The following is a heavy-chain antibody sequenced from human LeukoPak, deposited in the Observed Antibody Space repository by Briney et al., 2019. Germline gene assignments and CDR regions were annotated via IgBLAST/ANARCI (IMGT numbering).Heavy chain of an antibody. D-gene: IGHD3-3*01. Sequence: GGSLRLSCAASGFTFSSYAMSWVRQAPGKGLEWVSAISGSGGSTYYADSVKGRFTISRDNSKNTLYLQMNSLRAEDTAVYYCAKDSVLRFLELGDYWGQGTLVPVSS. CDR3: AKDSVLRFLELGDY. CDR1: GFTFSSYA. CDR2: ISGSGGST. V-gene: IGHV3-23*01. J-gene: IGHJ4*02.